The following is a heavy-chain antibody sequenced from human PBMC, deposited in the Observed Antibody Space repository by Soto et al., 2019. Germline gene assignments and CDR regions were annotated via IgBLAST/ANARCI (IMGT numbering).Heavy chain of an antibody. CDR3: ARRDGYNYGYYFDY. V-gene: IGHV1-2*02. Sequence: ASVKVSCKASGYTFTGYYMHWVRQAPGQGLEWMGWINPNSGGTNYAQKFQGRVTMTRDTSISTAYMELSRLRSDDTAVYYCARRDGYNYGYYFDYWGQGTLVTVSS. CDR1: GYTFTGYY. D-gene: IGHD5-12*01. CDR2: INPNSGGT. J-gene: IGHJ4*02.